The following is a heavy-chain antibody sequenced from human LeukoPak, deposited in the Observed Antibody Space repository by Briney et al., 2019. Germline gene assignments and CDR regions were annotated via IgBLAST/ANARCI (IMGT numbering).Heavy chain of an antibody. CDR1: GVTFSSYA. Sequence: GGSLRLSCAASGVTFSSYAMSWVRQAPGKGLEWVSAISGSGGSTYYADSVKGRFTISRDNSKNTLYLQMNSPRVEDTAVYYCAKYLRATVTSSWYYGMDVWGQGTTVTVSS. CDR2: ISGSGGST. J-gene: IGHJ6*02. D-gene: IGHD4-17*01. CDR3: AKYLRATVTSSWYYGMDV. V-gene: IGHV3-23*01.